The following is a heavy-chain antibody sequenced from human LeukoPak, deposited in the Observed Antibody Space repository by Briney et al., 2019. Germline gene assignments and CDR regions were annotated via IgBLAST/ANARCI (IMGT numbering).Heavy chain of an antibody. CDR3: ARQLELLYFDY. Sequence: SETLSLTCTVSGYSISSGYYWGWIRQPPGKGLEWIGSIYHSGSTYYNPSLKSRVTISVDTSKNQFSLKLSSVTAADTAVYYCARQLELLYFDYWGQGTLVTVSP. V-gene: IGHV4-38-2*02. CDR1: GYSISSGYY. D-gene: IGHD1-7*01. CDR2: IYHSGST. J-gene: IGHJ4*02.